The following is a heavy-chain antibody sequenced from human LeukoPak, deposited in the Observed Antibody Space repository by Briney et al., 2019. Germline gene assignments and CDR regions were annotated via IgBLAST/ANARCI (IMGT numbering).Heavy chain of an antibody. J-gene: IGHJ4*02. D-gene: IGHD2-21*02. CDR3: ARDSVVTAILDY. Sequence: ASVKISCKASGYTFTSYYMHWVRQAPGQGLEWMGIISPSGGSTSYAQKFQGRVTMTRDMSTSTVYMELSSLRSEDTAVYYCARDSVVTAILDYWGQGTLVTVSS. CDR2: ISPSGGST. V-gene: IGHV1-46*01. CDR1: GYTFTSYY.